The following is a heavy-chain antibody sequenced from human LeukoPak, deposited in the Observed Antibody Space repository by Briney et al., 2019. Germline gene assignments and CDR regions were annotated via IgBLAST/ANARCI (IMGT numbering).Heavy chain of an antibody. CDR3: ARDPDSSSWGYAFDI. CDR2: IYNSGNT. CDR1: GGSISSYY. D-gene: IGHD6-13*01. J-gene: IGHJ3*02. Sequence: PSETLSLTCTVSGGSISSYYWSWIRQPAGKGLGWIGCIYNSGNTNYNPSLKSRVTMSVDTSKNQFSLKLSSVTAADTAMYYCARDPDSSSWGYAFDIWGQGTMVTVSS. V-gene: IGHV4-4*07.